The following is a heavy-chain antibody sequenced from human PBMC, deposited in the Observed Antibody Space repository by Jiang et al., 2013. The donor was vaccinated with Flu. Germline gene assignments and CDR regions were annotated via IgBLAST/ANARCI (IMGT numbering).Heavy chain of an antibody. Sequence: GAEVKKPGASVKVSCKASGYTFTGYYMHWVRQAPGQGLEWMGWINPNSGGTNYAQKFQGWVTMTRDTSISTAYMELSRLRSDDTAVYYCARDWPSSRGSVSSWYRMDVWGQGTTVTV. CDR2: INPNSGGT. CDR1: GYTFTGYY. V-gene: IGHV1-2*04. D-gene: IGHD6-13*01. J-gene: IGHJ6*02. CDR3: ARDWPSSRGSVSSWYRMDV.